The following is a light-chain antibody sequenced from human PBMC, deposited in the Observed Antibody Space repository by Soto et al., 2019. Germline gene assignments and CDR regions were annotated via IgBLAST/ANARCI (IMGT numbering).Light chain of an antibody. J-gene: IGLJ1*01. CDR2: EVI. CDR1: SSDVGDFNY. V-gene: IGLV2-14*03. CDR3: SSYTSSRTYV. Sequence: QSALTQPASVSGSPGQSITISCTGTSSDVGDFNYVSWYQQHPGKAPKLLIYEVIKRPSGISDRFSGSKSGNTASLTISGLQTEDEADYYCSSYTSSRTYVFGTGTKVTVL.